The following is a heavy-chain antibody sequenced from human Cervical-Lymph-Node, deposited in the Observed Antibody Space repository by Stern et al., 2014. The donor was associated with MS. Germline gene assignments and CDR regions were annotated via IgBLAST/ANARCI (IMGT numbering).Heavy chain of an antibody. CDR3: AHDYHDILTGYYNSRFAS. Sequence: QVTLRESGPPLVKPTQTLTLTCTFSGFSLSTSGVGVGWIRQPPGKALEWLALIYWTDDRRYNPSLKNRLTITKDTSTNQVVLTMTNMDPVDTATYYCAHDYHDILTGYYNSRFASWGRGTLVTVSS. V-gene: IGHV2-5*01. D-gene: IGHD3-9*01. CDR2: IYWTDDR. J-gene: IGHJ4*01. CDR1: GFSLSTSGVG.